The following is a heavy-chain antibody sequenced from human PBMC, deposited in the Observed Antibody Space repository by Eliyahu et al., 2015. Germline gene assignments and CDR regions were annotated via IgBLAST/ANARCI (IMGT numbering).Heavy chain of an antibody. CDR3: ARNYDIDN. V-gene: IGHV3-30*02. J-gene: IGHJ4*02. CDR1: GFTFRNFG. Sequence: QVQLVESGGGVVQPGGSLRLSCXASGFTFRNFGMHWVRQAPGKGLECVAFIRKDGMNQNYADSVKGRFTVSRDNSKNTLFLQMNSLRIEDTAVYYCARNYDIDNWGQGTLVTVSS. CDR2: IRKDGMNQ. D-gene: IGHD3-22*01.